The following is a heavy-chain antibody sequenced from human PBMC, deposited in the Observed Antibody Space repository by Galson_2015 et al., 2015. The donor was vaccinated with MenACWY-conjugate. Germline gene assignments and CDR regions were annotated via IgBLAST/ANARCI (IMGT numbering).Heavy chain of an antibody. D-gene: IGHD2-15*01. CDR3: ARDLPDTVVMVPGNYFDH. V-gene: IGHV3-74*01. CDR2: INRDGSST. J-gene: IGHJ5*02. CDR1: GFTFRNYW. Sequence: SLRLSCAASGFTFRNYWMHWVRQVPGKGLMWVSRINRDGSSTTYAGSVKGRFTISRDNAKNTLYLQMNSLRAEDTALYYCARDLPDTVVMVPGNYFDHWGHGTLVTVSS.